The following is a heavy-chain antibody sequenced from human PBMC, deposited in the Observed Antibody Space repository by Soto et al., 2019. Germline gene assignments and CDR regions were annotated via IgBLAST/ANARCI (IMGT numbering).Heavy chain of an antibody. J-gene: IGHJ6*02. D-gene: IGHD2-2*01. CDR1: GFTFRSYG. V-gene: IGHV3-33*01. Sequence: QMQLVESGGGVVQPGRSLRLSCAASGFTFRSYGIHWVRQAPGKGLEWVALIWFDGSKKYSVDSVKGRFAVSRDNSKNTLYLQMNSLRVEDTAVYYCARDRLVPYGYGMDVWGQGTTVTVSS. CDR2: IWFDGSKK. CDR3: ARDRLVPYGYGMDV.